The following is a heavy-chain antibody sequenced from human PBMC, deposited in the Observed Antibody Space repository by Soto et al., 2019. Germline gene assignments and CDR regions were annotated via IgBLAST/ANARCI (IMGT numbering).Heavy chain of an antibody. Sequence: EVQLVESGGGLVQPGGSLRLSCAASGFTSSSYWMHWVRQAPGKGLVWVSRINTDESSTTYADSVKGRFTISRDNAKNTLYLQMNSLRAEDTALYYCARRGPVTGLAYWGQGTLVTVSS. J-gene: IGHJ4*02. V-gene: IGHV3-74*01. CDR1: GFTSSSYW. CDR3: ARRGPVTGLAY. CDR2: INTDESST. D-gene: IGHD1-20*01.